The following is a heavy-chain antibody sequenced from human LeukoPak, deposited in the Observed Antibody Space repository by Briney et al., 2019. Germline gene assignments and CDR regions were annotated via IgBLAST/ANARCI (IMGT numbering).Heavy chain of an antibody. CDR3: ARSITMVRGVPPRYGMDV. CDR1: GYTFTSHG. Sequence: ASVKVSCKASGYTFTSHGISWVRQAPGQGLEWMGWISAYNGNTNYAQKLQGRVTMTTDTSTSTAYMELRSLRSDDTAVYYCARSITMVRGVPPRYGMDVWGQGTTVTVSS. D-gene: IGHD3-10*01. J-gene: IGHJ6*02. CDR2: ISAYNGNT. V-gene: IGHV1-18*01.